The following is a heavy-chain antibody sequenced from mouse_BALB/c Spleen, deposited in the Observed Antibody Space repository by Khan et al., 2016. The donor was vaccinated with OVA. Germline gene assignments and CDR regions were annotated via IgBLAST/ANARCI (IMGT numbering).Heavy chain of an antibody. CDR2: IWAGGGT. J-gene: IGHJ2*01. V-gene: IGHV2-9*02. CDR3: ARHEDK. CDR1: GFSLTSYG. Sequence: QVQLKQSGPGLAAPSPSLSITCTVSGFSLTSYGVHWVRQPPGKGLEWLGVIWAGGGTNYNTALMSYQNISKENSKSQVFLKMNSLQTDDTAMYCFARHEDKWGQGTTLTVSS.